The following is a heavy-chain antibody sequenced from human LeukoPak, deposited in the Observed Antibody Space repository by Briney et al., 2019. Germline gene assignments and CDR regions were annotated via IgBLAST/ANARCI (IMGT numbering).Heavy chain of an antibody. J-gene: IGHJ4*02. Sequence: ASVKVSCKASGYTFTGYYMHWVRQAPGQGLEWMGQINPQSGGTNYAQKFQGRVTMTRDTSISTAYKELSRLRSDDTAVYFCARGVDCSGGSCLDYWGQGTLVTVSS. D-gene: IGHD2-15*01. V-gene: IGHV1-2*06. CDR1: GYTFTGYY. CDR3: ARGVDCSGGSCLDY. CDR2: INPQSGGT.